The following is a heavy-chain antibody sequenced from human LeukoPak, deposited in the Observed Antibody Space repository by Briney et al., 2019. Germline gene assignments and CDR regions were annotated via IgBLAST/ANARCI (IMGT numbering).Heavy chain of an antibody. Sequence: SETLSLTCAVYGGSFSGYYWSWIRQPPGKGLEWIGETNHSGSTNYNPSLKSRVTISVDTSKNQFSLKLSSVTAADTAVYYCARGGGRITIFGVVPNLPDYWGQGTLVTVSS. CDR1: GGSFSGYY. J-gene: IGHJ4*02. V-gene: IGHV4-34*01. CDR2: TNHSGST. CDR3: ARGGGRITIFGVVPNLPDY. D-gene: IGHD3-3*01.